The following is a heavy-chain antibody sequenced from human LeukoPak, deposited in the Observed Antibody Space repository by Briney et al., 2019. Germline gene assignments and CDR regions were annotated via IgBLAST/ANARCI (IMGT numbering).Heavy chain of an antibody. J-gene: IGHJ2*01. CDR3: ARDSRYCSSTSCYTPNWYFDL. Sequence: ASETLSPTCAVYGGSFSGYYWSWIRQPPGKGLEWIGGINHSGSTNYNPSLKSRVTISVDTSKNQFSLKLSSVTAADTAVYYCARDSRYCSSTSCYTPNWYFDLWGRGTLVTVSS. CDR1: GGSFSGYY. D-gene: IGHD2-2*02. CDR2: INHSGST. V-gene: IGHV4-34*01.